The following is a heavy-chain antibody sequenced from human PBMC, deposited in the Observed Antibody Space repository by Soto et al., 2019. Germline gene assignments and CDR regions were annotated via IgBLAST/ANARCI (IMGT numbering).Heavy chain of an antibody. CDR3: VGDRRGYSGNGRFDPFDI. CDR1: GGSFSSHA. CDR2: IIPIFGTA. J-gene: IGHJ3*02. D-gene: IGHD6-13*01. Sequence: KVSFKDSGGSFSSHAISWVRQAPGEVLDGMGGIIPIFGTANYAQKFQGRVTITADKCTSTAGMGLSSVRSEDTAEYYCVGDRRGYSGNGRFDPFDIW. V-gene: IGHV1-69*06.